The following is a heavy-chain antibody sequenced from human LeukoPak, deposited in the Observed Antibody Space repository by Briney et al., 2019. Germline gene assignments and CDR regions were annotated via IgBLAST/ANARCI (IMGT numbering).Heavy chain of an antibody. J-gene: IGHJ4*02. Sequence: ASVKVSCKASGYTFTSYAMHWVRQAPGQRLEWMGWINAGNGNTKYSQEFQGRVTITRDTSASTAYMELSSLRSEDMAVYYCARETYSYGFQCFDYWGQGTLVTVSS. D-gene: IGHD5-18*01. CDR1: GYTFTSYA. CDR3: ARETYSYGFQCFDY. V-gene: IGHV1-3*03. CDR2: INAGNGNT.